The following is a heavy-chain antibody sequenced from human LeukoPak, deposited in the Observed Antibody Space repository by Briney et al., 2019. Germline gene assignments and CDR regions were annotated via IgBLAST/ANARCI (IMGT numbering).Heavy chain of an antibody. CDR3: ARARGGLLTSI. CDR1: GGSISSYY. Sequence: SETLSLTCTVSGGSISSYYWSWIRQPPGKGLEWIGYIYYRGSTNYNPSLKSRVTISVDTSKNQFSLKLSSVTAADTAVYYCARARGGLLTSIWGQGTLVTVSS. D-gene: IGHD3-16*01. CDR2: IYYRGST. J-gene: IGHJ4*02. V-gene: IGHV4-59*12.